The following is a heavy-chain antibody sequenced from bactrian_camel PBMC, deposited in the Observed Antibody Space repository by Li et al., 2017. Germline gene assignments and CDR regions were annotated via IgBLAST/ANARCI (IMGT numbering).Heavy chain of an antibody. Sequence: HVQLVESGGGSVQVGGSLRLSCVASGDTISRYCMGWFRQIPDKEREGVAGIESDGSTSYADSVKGRFTISQDNAKNTVYLQMNSLKPEDTAMYYCAADSFPPTVRRSDYVLRPSEYKNWGQGTQVTVS. D-gene: IGHD4*01. J-gene: IGHJ4*01. CDR1: GDTISRYC. CDR3: AADSFPPTVRRSDYVLRPSEYKN. V-gene: IGHV3S9*01. CDR2: IESDGST.